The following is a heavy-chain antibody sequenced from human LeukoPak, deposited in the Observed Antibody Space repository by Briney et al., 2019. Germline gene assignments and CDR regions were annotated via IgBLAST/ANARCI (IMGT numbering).Heavy chain of an antibody. D-gene: IGHD3-10*01. CDR3: ARDSVGRGVIDY. CDR1: GFTVSSNY. V-gene: IGHV3-53*01. Sequence: PGGSLRLSCAASGFTVSSNYMSWVRQAPGKGLEWVSVIYSGGSTYYADSVKGRFTISRDSSKNTLYLQMNSLRAEDTAVYYCARDSVGRGVIDYWGQGTLVTVSS. J-gene: IGHJ4*02. CDR2: IYSGGST.